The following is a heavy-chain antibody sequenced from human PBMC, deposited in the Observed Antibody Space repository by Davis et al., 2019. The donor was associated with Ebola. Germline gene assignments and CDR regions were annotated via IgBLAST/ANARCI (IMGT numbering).Heavy chain of an antibody. CDR3: ARGILAEGLDS. Sequence: AASVKVSCKASGYSFSSYDLNWVRQATGQGLEWMGWMNPNSGNTGYAQKFQGRVTITADKSTYTVYMELSSLRSEDTAVYYCARGILAEGLDSWGQGTLVSVSS. V-gene: IGHV1-8*01. CDR1: GYSFSSYD. J-gene: IGHJ4*02. D-gene: IGHD6-13*01. CDR2: MNPNSGNT.